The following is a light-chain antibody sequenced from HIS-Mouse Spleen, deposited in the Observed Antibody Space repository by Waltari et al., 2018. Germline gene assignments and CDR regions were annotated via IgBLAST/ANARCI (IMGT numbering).Light chain of an antibody. Sequence: DIQMTQSPSSVSASVGDRLTITCRASQGIISWLAWYQQKPGNAPKLLVYAASSLQSGVPSRFSGSGSGTDFTLTISSLQPEDFATYYCQQANSFPSFTLFTFGPGTKVDIK. CDR3: QQANSFPSFTLFT. CDR1: QGIISW. J-gene: IGKJ3*01. CDR2: AAS. V-gene: IGKV1-12*02.